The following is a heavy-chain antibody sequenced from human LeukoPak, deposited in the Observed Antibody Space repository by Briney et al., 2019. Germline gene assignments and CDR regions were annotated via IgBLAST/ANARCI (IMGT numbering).Heavy chain of an antibody. CDR1: GYTFTSYY. CDR2: INPNSGGT. D-gene: IGHD3-22*01. J-gene: IGHJ3*02. V-gene: IGHV1-2*02. CDR3: ARVVDSSGTPYDAFDI. Sequence: ASVKVSCKASGYTFTSYYMHWVRQAPGQGLEWMGWINPNSGGTNYAQKFQGRVTMTRDTSISTAYMELSRLRSDDTAVYYCARVVDSSGTPYDAFDIWGQGTMVTVSS.